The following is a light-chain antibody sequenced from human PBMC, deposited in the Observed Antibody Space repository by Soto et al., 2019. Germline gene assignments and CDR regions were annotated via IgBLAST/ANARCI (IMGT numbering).Light chain of an antibody. CDR1: QSISRY. J-gene: IGKJ2*01. V-gene: IGKV1-39*01. Sequence: DIQMTQSPSSLSASVGDRVTITCRASQSISRYLNWYQHKPGKAPKLLIYGVSSLLSGVPSRFSGSGSGTDFTLTISSLQPEDFATYYCQQRHSTPLAFGQGTKLEIK. CDR2: GVS. CDR3: QQRHSTPLA.